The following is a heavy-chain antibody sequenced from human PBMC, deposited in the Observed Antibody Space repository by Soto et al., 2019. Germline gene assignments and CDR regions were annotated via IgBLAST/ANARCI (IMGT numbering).Heavy chain of an antibody. Sequence: GGPVKVSFKASGYTFTSYYMHWVRQAPGQGLEWMGIINPSGGSTSYAQKFQGRVTMTRDTSTSTVYMELSSLRSEDTAVYYCARESRGGYCSSTSCYNFDDWGQGTLVTVSS. CDR1: GYTFTSYY. D-gene: IGHD2-2*01. V-gene: IGHV1-46*03. CDR2: INPSGGST. J-gene: IGHJ4*02. CDR3: ARESRGGYCSSTSCYNFDD.